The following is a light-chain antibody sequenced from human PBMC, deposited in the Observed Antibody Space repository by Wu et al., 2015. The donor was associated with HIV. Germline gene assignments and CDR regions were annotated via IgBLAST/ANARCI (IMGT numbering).Light chain of an antibody. CDR3: QQYGSSPGT. V-gene: IGKV3-20*01. CDR2: GAS. CDR1: QSVSSSF. Sequence: EIVLTQSPGTLSLSPGERTSLSCRASQSVSSSFLAWYQQTPGQAPRLLIYGASRRATGIPDRFSGSGSGTDFTLTISRLEPEDFAVYYCQQYGSSPGTFGLGDQAGDQT. J-gene: IGKJ2*01.